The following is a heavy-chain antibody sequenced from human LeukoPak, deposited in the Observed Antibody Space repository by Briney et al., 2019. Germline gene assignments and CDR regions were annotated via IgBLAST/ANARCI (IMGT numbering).Heavy chain of an antibody. V-gene: IGHV3-23*01. D-gene: IGHD2-15*01. CDR1: GFTFSSYA. Sequence: GGSLRLSCAASGFTFSSYAMSWVPQAPGKGLEWVSAISGSGGSTYYADSVKGRFTISRDNSKNTLYLQMNSLRAEDTAVYYCAKDAGWDIVVVVFAFLRGPGNLVTVSS. J-gene: IGHJ4*01. CDR3: AKDAGWDIVVVVFAFL. CDR2: ISGSGGST.